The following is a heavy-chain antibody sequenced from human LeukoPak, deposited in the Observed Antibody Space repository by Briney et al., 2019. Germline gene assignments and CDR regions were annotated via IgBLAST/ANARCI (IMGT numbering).Heavy chain of an antibody. CDR3: ARNKYSSGWNAFDI. D-gene: IGHD6-19*01. CDR1: GFTFSSYG. CDR2: IRYDGSNK. J-gene: IGHJ3*02. Sequence: GGSLRLSCAASGFTFSSYGMHWVRQAPGKGLEWVAFIRYDGSNKYYADSVKGRFTISRDNSKNTLYLQMNSLRAEDTAVYYCARNKYSSGWNAFDIRGQGTMVTVSS. V-gene: IGHV3-30*02.